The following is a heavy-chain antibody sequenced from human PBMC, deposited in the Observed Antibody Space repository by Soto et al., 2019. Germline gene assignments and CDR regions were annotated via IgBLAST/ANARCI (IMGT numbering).Heavy chain of an antibody. D-gene: IGHD3-3*01. CDR2: IKQDGSEK. Sequence: VQLVESGGGLVQPGGSLRLSCAASGFTFSSYWMSWVRQAPGKGLEWVANIKQDGSEKYYVDSVKGRFTISRDNAKNSLYLQMNSLRAEDTAVYYCARDYDFWSGYGGYYFDYWGQGTLVTVSS. CDR1: GFTFSSYW. V-gene: IGHV3-7*01. J-gene: IGHJ4*02. CDR3: ARDYDFWSGYGGYYFDY.